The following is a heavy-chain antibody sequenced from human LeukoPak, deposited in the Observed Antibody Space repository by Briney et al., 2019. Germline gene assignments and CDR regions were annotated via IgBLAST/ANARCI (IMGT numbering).Heavy chain of an antibody. CDR2: ISSSSSYI. D-gene: IGHD3-22*01. CDR1: GFAFSRYC. CDR3: ARGGGYYYDSSGWLDV. J-gene: IGHJ6*02. Sequence: GGSLRLSCAASGFAFSRYCINWVRRAPGKGLEWVSSISSSSSYIYYADSVKGRFTIFRDNAKNSLYLQMNSLRAEDTAVYYCARGGGYYYDSSGWLDVWGQGTTVTVSS. V-gene: IGHV3-21*01.